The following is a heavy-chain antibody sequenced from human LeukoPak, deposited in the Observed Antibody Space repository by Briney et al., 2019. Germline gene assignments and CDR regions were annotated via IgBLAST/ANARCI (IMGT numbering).Heavy chain of an antibody. CDR2: IYDMGST. J-gene: IGHJ4*02. CDR1: GGSISSYY. Sequence: PSETLSLTCTVSGGSISSYYWSWIRQPPGQGLEWIGYIYDMGSTKYTPSLKSRVTISVDTSKIQSSLKLSSVTTADTAVYYCARDLGGGIDYWGQGTLVTVSS. V-gene: IGHV4-59*01. D-gene: IGHD4-23*01. CDR3: ARDLGGGIDY.